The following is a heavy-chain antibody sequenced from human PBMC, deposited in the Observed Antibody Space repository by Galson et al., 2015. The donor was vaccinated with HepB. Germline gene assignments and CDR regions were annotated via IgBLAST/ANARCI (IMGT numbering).Heavy chain of an antibody. CDR2: INPNSGGT. CDR3: ARDWCAEDVVGACGGFDY. D-gene: IGHD1-26*01. CDR1: GYTFTGYY. J-gene: IGHJ4*02. V-gene: IGHV1-2*02. Sequence: SVKVSCKASGYTFTGYYMHWVRQAPGQGLEWVGWINPNSGGTNYAQKLQGRVTMTRDTSISTAYMELSRLRSDDTAVYYCARDWCAEDVVGACGGFDYWGQGTLVTVSS.